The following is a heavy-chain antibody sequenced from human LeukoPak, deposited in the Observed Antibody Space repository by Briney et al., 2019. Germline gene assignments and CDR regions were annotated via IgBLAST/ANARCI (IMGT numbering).Heavy chain of an antibody. CDR1: GGSINSYY. CDR3: ERYYYNSSGYSHGMDV. J-gene: IGHJ6*02. Sequence: SETLSLTCIVSGGSINSYYWSWIRQPPGKGLEWIGHINYSGGTKYNPSLKSRVTISVDTPKNQFSLKLSSVTAADTAVYYCERYYYNSSGYSHGMDVWGQGTTVTVSS. CDR2: INYSGGT. V-gene: IGHV4-59*08. D-gene: IGHD3-22*01.